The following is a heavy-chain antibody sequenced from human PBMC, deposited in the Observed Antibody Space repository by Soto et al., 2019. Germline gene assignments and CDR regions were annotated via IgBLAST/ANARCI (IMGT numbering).Heavy chain of an antibody. J-gene: IGHJ6*02. CDR3: VRDHEPDCDPYYYYGMDV. CDR2: IIAYNGNT. Sequence: ASVKVSCKASGYTFTSYGISWVRQAPGQGLEWMGWIIAYNGNTNYAQNFQGRVTITTDTSTSTAYMELRSLRSDDTAVYYCVRDHEPDCDPYYYYGMDVWGQGTTVTVSS. D-gene: IGHD2-21*02. CDR1: GYTFTSYG. V-gene: IGHV1-18*01.